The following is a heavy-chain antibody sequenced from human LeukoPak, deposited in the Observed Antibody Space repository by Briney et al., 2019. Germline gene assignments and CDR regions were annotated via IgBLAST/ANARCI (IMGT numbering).Heavy chain of an antibody. V-gene: IGHV3-30-3*01. CDR1: GFTFSSYA. CDR3: ARDRGYSSSWYYFDY. CDR2: ISYDGSSK. D-gene: IGHD6-13*01. J-gene: IGHJ4*02. Sequence: GGSLRLSCAASGFTFSSYAMHWVRQAPGKGLEWVAVISYDGSSKYYADSVKGRFTISRDNSKNTLYLQMNSLRAEDTAVYYCARDRGYSSSWYYFDYWGQGTLVTVSS.